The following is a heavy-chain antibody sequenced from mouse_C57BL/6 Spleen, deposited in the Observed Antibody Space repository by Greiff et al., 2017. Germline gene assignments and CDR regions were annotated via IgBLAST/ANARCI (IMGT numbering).Heavy chain of an antibody. D-gene: IGHD1-1*01. J-gene: IGHJ2*01. CDR2: IDPSDSST. Sequence: QVQLQQPGAELVMPGASVTLSCKASGYTFTSYWMHWVKPRPGQGLEWIGEIDPSDSSTTYNQKFKGKSKLTVDNSSSTADMQLSSLTSEDAAVYYWARPGAVVVSFDYWGQGTTLTVSS. CDR3: ARPGAVVVSFDY. CDR1: GYTFTSYW. V-gene: IGHV1-69*01.